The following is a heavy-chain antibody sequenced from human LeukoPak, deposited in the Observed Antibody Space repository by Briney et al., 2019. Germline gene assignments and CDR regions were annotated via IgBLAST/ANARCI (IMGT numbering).Heavy chain of an antibody. Sequence: ASVKVSCKASGGTFSSYAISWVRQAPGQGLEWMGGIIPIFGTANYAQKFQGRVAITADESTSTAYMELSSLRSEDTAVYYCARVKGSIAAAGGDYWGQGILVTVSS. V-gene: IGHV1-69*01. CDR2: IIPIFGTA. CDR1: GGTFSSYA. D-gene: IGHD6-13*01. J-gene: IGHJ4*02. CDR3: ARVKGSIAAAGGDY.